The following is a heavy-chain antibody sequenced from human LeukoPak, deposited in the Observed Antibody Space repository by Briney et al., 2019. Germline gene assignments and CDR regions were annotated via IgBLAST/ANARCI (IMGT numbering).Heavy chain of an antibody. CDR1: GSTFSNYA. J-gene: IGHJ4*02. V-gene: IGHV3-23*01. Sequence: GGSLRLSCAASGSTFSNYAMSWVRQAPGKGLEWVSAISGSGGSTYYAGSVKGRFTISRDNSKDTLYLQMNSLRAEDTAVYYCARGLYSSSPWGQGTLVTVSS. D-gene: IGHD6-6*01. CDR2: ISGSGGST. CDR3: ARGLYSSSP.